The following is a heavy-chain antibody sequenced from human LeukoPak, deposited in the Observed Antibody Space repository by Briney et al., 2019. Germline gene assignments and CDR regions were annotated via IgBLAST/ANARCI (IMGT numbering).Heavy chain of an antibody. J-gene: IGHJ6*03. CDR1: GFTFSSYG. D-gene: IGHD2-15*01. Sequence: GGSLRLSCAASGFTFSSYGMSWVRQAPGKGLEWVSAISGSGGSTYYAHSVKGRFTISRDNSKNTLYLQMNSLRAEDTAVYYCARVLRYCSGGNCYSGGLGYMDVRGKGTTVTISS. V-gene: IGHV3-23*01. CDR3: ARVLRYCSGGNCYSGGLGYMDV. CDR2: ISGSGGST.